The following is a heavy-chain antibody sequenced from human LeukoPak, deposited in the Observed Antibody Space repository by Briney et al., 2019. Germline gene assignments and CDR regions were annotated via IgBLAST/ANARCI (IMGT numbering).Heavy chain of an antibody. V-gene: IGHV4-34*01. Sequence: SETLSLTCAVYGGSFSGYYWRWIRQPPGKGLEWIGEINHSGSTNYNPSLKSRVTISVDTSKNQFSLKLSSVTAADTTVYYCARGSHWSDWFDPWGQGTLVTVSS. D-gene: IGHD3-3*01. J-gene: IGHJ5*02. CDR1: GGSFSGYY. CDR3: ARGSHWSDWFDP. CDR2: INHSGST.